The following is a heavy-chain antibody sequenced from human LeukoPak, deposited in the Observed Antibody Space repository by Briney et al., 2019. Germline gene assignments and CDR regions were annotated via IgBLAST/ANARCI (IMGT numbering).Heavy chain of an antibody. CDR3: ARGPPYYYGSGGYRFMDV. J-gene: IGHJ6*02. CDR1: GYSISSGYY. V-gene: IGHV4-38-2*02. Sequence: SETLSLTCTVSGYSISSGYYWGWIRQHPGKGLEWIGSMYHSGSTYYNPSLKSRVTISVDTSKNQFSLKLSSVTAADTAVYYCARGPPYYYGSGGYRFMDVWGQGTTVTVSS. D-gene: IGHD3-10*01. CDR2: MYHSGST.